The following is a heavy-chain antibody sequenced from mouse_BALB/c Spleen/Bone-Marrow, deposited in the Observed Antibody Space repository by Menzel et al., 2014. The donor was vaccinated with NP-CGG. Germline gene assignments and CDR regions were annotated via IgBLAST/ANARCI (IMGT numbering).Heavy chain of an antibody. J-gene: IGHJ2*01. CDR3: TRSTATFDY. Sequence: VQLQQSGAELVRPGSSVKISCKASGYAFSAYWMNWVKQRPGQGLEWIGQIYPGNGDTNYNGKFKGKATLTADKSSSTAYMQLSSLTSEDSAVYFCTRSTATFDYWCQGTTLTVSS. CDR2: IYPGNGDT. CDR1: GYAFSAYW. V-gene: IGHV1-80*01. D-gene: IGHD1-2*01.